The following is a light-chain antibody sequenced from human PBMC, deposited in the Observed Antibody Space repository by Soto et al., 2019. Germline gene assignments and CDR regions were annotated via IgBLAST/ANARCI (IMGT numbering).Light chain of an antibody. J-gene: IGKJ4*01. Sequence: EIVLTQSPATLSLSPGERATLSCRASQSVGRSLTWYQHRPGQAPRLLIYDASTRATGIPRRFSGSGSGTDFTLTISSLEPEDFAVYYCQQRSNSFGGGTKVDIK. V-gene: IGKV3-11*01. CDR1: QSVGRS. CDR2: DAS. CDR3: QQRSNS.